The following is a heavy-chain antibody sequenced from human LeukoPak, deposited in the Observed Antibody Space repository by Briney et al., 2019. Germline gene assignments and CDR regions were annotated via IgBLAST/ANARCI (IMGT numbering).Heavy chain of an antibody. CDR2: SHPSGIL. V-gene: IGHV4-31*03. CDR1: GASFNSDDQY. Sequence: SETLSLTCTVSGASFNSDDQYWNWIRQSPGKGLEWIGSSHPSGILYKTPYLERGVTMSRETSKNQFSLNLNSVTAADTAVYFCSRGLDSRKLGYWGQGILVTVSS. J-gene: IGHJ4*02. D-gene: IGHD3-22*01. CDR3: SRGLDSRKLGY.